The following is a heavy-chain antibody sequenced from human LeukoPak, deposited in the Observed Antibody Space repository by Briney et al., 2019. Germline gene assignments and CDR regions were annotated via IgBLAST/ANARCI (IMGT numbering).Heavy chain of an antibody. CDR1: GYTFTGYY. J-gene: IGHJ6*02. CDR3: ARAQTYCSSPSCPWWYYGMDV. D-gene: IGHD2-2*01. Sequence: ASVKVSCRASGYTFTGYYMHWVRQAPGQGLEWMGRINPNSGGTNYAQKFQGRVTMTRDTSISTAYMELSRLRSDDTAVYYCARAQTYCSSPSCPWWYYGMDVWGQGTTVTVSS. V-gene: IGHV1-2*06. CDR2: INPNSGGT.